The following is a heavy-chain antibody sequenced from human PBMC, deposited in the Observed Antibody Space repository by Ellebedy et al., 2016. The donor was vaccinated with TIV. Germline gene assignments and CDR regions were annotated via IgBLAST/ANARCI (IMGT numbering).Heavy chain of an antibody. Sequence: GESLKISCAASGFTFSSYSMNWVRQAPGKGLEWVSSISSSSSYIHYAGSVQGRFTISRDNAKNSLYLQMNSLRAEDTAVYYCARDLIVVVPAAIFSDYYYGMDVWGQGTTVTVSS. CDR2: ISSSSSYI. V-gene: IGHV3-21*06. D-gene: IGHD2-2*01. J-gene: IGHJ6*02. CDR3: ARDLIVVVPAAIFSDYYYGMDV. CDR1: GFTFSSYS.